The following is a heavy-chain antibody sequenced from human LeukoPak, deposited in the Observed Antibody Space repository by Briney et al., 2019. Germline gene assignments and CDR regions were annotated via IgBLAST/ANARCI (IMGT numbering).Heavy chain of an antibody. CDR1: GGSISSYY. Sequence: KPSETLSRTCTVSGGSISSYYWSWIRQPPGKGLEWIGYIYYSGSTNYNPSLKSRVTISVDTSKNQFSLKLSSVTAADTAVYYCARTADYDFWSGLNYYYYMDVWGKGTTVTVSS. V-gene: IGHV4-59*01. D-gene: IGHD3-3*01. J-gene: IGHJ6*03. CDR2: IYYSGST. CDR3: ARTADYDFWSGLNYYYYMDV.